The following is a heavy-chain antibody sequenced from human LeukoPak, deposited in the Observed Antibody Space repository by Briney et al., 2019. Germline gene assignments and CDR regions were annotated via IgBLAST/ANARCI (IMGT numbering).Heavy chain of an antibody. CDR1: GYTFSNYV. V-gene: IGHV1-18*01. CDR3: ARTMTTLTTHGELDF. CDR2: ISTYTGNS. J-gene: IGHJ4*02. D-gene: IGHD4-11*01. Sequence: ASVKVSCKASGYTFSNYVLTWVRQAPGQGLEWMGRISTYTGNSNYAQKFQDRVTMTTDTSTSTAYMELRNLSSDGTAVYYCARTMTTLTTHGELDFWGQGTLVTVSS.